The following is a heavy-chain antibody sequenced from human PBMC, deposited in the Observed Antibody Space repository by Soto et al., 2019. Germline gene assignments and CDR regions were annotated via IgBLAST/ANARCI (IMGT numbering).Heavy chain of an antibody. CDR3: AKDGQYRTDGFDI. V-gene: IGHV3-23*01. Sequence: PGGSLRLSCAVSGFTFSSHGMSWVRQAPGKGLEWIAGLSRGGGTTYYADSVKGRFTISRDNSKNTLDLILNSLRVEDTALYYCAKDGQYRTDGFDIWGQGTMVTVSS. CDR1: GFTFSSHG. D-gene: IGHD5-12*01. J-gene: IGHJ3*02. CDR2: LSRGGGTT.